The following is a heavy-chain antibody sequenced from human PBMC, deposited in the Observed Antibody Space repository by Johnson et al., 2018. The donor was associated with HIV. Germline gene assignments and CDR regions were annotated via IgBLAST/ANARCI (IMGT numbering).Heavy chain of an antibody. Sequence: VQLVESGGGVVQPGRSLRLSCAASGFTFSSYAMHWVRQAPGKGLEWVAFIRYDGSNKYYADSVKGRFTISRDNSKNSLYLQMNSLRAEDTAVYYCAREEGDAFDIWGQGTMVTVSS. V-gene: IGHV3-33*08. J-gene: IGHJ3*02. CDR1: GFTFSSYA. CDR3: AREEGDAFDI. CDR2: IRYDGSNK.